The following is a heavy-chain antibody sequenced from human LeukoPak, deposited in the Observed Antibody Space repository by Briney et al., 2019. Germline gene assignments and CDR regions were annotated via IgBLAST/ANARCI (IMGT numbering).Heavy chain of an antibody. CDR3: VRDQGIGAAAFDF. Sequence: ASVTVSCKVSGYRLTDVFIQWERQAPGEGLEWMGGFDPEEGKKVYARDFEGRVTTTEDTSTDTAYMELSSLRSEDTAVYYCVRDQGIGAAAFDFWGQGTLVTVTS. V-gene: IGHV1-24*01. CDR2: FDPEEGKK. J-gene: IGHJ4*02. D-gene: IGHD3-16*01. CDR1: GYRLTDVF.